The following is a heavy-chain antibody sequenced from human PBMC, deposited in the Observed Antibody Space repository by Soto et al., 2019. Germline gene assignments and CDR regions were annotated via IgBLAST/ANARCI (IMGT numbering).Heavy chain of an antibody. CDR1: GGSFSGSY. CDR3: ARTIAARASRNLDY. J-gene: IGHJ4*02. D-gene: IGHD6-6*01. Sequence: SETLSLTCAVYGGSFSGSYWSWIRQPPGKGLEWIGEINHSGGTNYNPSLKSRVTISVVTSKSQLSLNLNSVTAADTAVYYCARTIAARASRNLDYWGQGTLVTVSS. CDR2: INHSGGT. V-gene: IGHV4-34*01.